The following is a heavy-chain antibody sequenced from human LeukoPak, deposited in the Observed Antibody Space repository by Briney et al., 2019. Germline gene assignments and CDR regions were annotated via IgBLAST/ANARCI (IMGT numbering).Heavy chain of an antibody. CDR2: ISGSGGST. V-gene: IGHV3-23*01. CDR3: AKGGDSGYDSTMRN. J-gene: IGHJ4*02. D-gene: IGHD5-12*01. Sequence: GGSLRLSCAASGFTFSCYAMSWVRQAPGKGLEWVSAISGSGGSTYYADSVKGRFTISRDNSKNTLYLQMNSLRAEDTAVYYCAKGGDSGYDSTMRNWGQGTLVTVSS. CDR1: GFTFSCYA.